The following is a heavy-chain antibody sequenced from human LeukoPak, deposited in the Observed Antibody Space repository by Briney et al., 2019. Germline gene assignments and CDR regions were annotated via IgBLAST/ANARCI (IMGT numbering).Heavy chain of an antibody. V-gene: IGHV3-48*04. CDR2: ISGGGYPI. CDR3: VRDGASWGGDAFDI. CDR1: GFTFSSYS. Sequence: GGSLRLSCAASGFTFSSYSMNWVRQAPGKGLEWVSYISGGGYPIYFADSVKGRFTMSRDNAKNSVYLQMNSLRPEDTAVYYCVRDGASWGGDAFDIWGQGTMVTVSS. J-gene: IGHJ3*02. D-gene: IGHD3-10*01.